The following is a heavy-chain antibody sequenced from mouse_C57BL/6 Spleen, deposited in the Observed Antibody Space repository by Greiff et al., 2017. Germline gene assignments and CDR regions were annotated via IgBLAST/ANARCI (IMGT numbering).Heavy chain of an antibody. V-gene: IGHV14-4*01. CDR3: TTGGHYSKKLEY. J-gene: IGHJ4*01. Sequence: EVKLVESGAELVRPGASVKLSCTASGFNIKDDYMHWVKQRPEQGLEWIGWIDPENGDTEYASKFQGKATITAGTSSNTAYLQLSSLTSEDTAVYYSTTGGHYSKKLEYWGQGTSVTVSS. CDR2: IDPENGDT. D-gene: IGHD2-5*01. CDR1: GFNIKDDY.